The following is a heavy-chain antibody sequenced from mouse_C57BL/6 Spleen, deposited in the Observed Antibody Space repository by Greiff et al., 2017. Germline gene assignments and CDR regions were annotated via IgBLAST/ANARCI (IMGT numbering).Heavy chain of an antibody. J-gene: IGHJ3*01. Sequence: QVQLQQPGAELVKPGASVKLSCKASGYTFTSYWMHWVKQRPGQGLEWIGIIHPNSGSTNYNEKFKSKATLTVDKSSSTAYMQLSSLTSEDSAVYYCAREGIFSRWFAYWGQGTLVTVSA. CDR2: IHPNSGST. V-gene: IGHV1-64*01. CDR1: GYTFTSYW. CDR3: AREGIFSRWFAY.